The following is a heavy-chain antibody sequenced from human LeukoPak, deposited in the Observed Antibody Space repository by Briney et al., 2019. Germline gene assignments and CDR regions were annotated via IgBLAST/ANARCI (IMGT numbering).Heavy chain of an antibody. J-gene: IGHJ4*02. CDR3: AKCKVTLLRYPYDY. CDR1: GFTFSSYD. D-gene: IGHD3-9*01. V-gene: IGHV3-30*18. Sequence: PGGSLRLSCAASGFTFSSYDMHWVRQAPGKGLEWVAVVSYDETNKYFADSVKGRFTISRSNSQNTLYLQMNSLRAEDTAVYYCAKCKVTLLRYPYDYWGQGTLVTVSS. CDR2: VSYDETNK.